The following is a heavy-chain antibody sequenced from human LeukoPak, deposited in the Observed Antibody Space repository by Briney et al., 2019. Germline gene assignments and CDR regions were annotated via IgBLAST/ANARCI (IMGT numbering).Heavy chain of an antibody. CDR3: ARNPRTPGDYMDV. CDR2: FIPIFDTT. V-gene: IGHV1-69*05. J-gene: IGHJ6*03. Sequence: SVKVSCKASGGTFNTYSICWVRQAPGQGLEWMGRFIPIFDTTTYAQKFQGRVTITTDESSSTAYMELSSLRSEDTAVYYCARNPRTPGDYMDVWGKGTTVTVSS. D-gene: IGHD1-14*01. CDR1: GGTFNTYS.